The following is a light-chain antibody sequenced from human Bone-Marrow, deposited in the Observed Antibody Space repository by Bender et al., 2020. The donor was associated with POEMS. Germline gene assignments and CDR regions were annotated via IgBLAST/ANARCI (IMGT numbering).Light chain of an antibody. CDR2: EVS. CDR3: SSYTSSSSGVV. J-gene: IGLJ2*01. Sequence: QSALTQPASVSGSPGQSITISCTGTSSDVGGYNYVSWYQQHPGKAPKLMIYEVSNRPSGVSNRFSGSKSGNTASLTISGLQDEEEADYYCSSYTSSSSGVVFGGGTKLTVL. CDR1: SSDVGGYNY. V-gene: IGLV2-14*01.